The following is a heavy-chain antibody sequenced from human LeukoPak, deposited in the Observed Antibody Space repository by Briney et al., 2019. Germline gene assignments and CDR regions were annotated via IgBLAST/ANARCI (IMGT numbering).Heavy chain of an antibody. Sequence: PGGSLRLSCAASGFTFSSCGFNWVRQAPGKGLEWVSYISSSGSTIYYADSVKGRFTISRDNAKNSLYLQMNSLRAEDTAVYYCARDGDIVAVGDWGQGTLVTVSS. CDR1: GFTFSSCG. V-gene: IGHV3-48*04. CDR2: ISSSGSTI. CDR3: ARDGDIVAVGD. J-gene: IGHJ4*02. D-gene: IGHD2-15*01.